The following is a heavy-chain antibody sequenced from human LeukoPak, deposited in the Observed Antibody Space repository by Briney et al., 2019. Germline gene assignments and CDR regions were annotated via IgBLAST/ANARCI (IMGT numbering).Heavy chain of an antibody. J-gene: IGHJ4*02. CDR2: IWYDGSNK. CDR1: GFTFSSYG. Sequence: PGRSLRLSCAASGFTFSSYGVRWVRQAPGKGLEWVAVIWYDGSNKYYEDSVKGRFTISRDNSKNTVYLQMNSLRAEDTAVYYCAKGGGGSKYSYNYFDYWGQGTLVTVSS. D-gene: IGHD5-18*01. CDR3: AKGGGGSKYSYNYFDY. V-gene: IGHV3-33*06.